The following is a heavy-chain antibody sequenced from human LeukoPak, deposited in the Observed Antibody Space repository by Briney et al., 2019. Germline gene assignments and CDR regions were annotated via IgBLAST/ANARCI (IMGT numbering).Heavy chain of an antibody. V-gene: IGHV3-30-3*01. CDR3: ARMAVTTYYYYYYGLDV. CDR1: GFTFSSYA. J-gene: IGHJ6*02. D-gene: IGHD2-21*02. Sequence: PGGSLRLSCAASGFTFSSYAMHWVRQAPGKGLEWVAVISYDGSNKYYADSVKGRFTISRDNSKNTLYLQMNSLRAEDTAVYYCARMAVTTYYYYYYGLDVWGQGTTVTVSS. CDR2: ISYDGSNK.